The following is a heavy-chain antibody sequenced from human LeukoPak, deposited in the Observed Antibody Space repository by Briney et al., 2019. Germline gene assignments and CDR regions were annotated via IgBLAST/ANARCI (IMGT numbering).Heavy chain of an antibody. D-gene: IGHD2-2*02. CDR2: IYPGDSDT. Sequence: GESLKISCKGSGYSFTSYWIGWVRQMPGKGLEWMGIIYPGDSDTRYSPSFQGQVTISADKSISTAYLQWSSLKASDTAMYYCARRLYCSGSNCYTGPDAFDLWGQGTKVTVSS. V-gene: IGHV5-51*01. J-gene: IGHJ3*01. CDR1: GYSFTSYW. CDR3: ARRLYCSGSNCYTGPDAFDL.